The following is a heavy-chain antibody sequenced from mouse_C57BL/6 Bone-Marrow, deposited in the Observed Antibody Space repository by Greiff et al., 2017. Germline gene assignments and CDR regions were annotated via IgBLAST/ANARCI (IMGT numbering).Heavy chain of an antibody. CDR1: GYTFTDYY. Sequence: EVQLQQSGPVLVKPGASVKMSCKASGYTFTDYYMNWVKQSHGKSLEWIGVINPYNGGTSYNQKFKGKATLTVDKSSSTAYMELNSLTSEDSAVYYCARGVLRLFDYWGQGTTLTVSS. V-gene: IGHV1-19*01. D-gene: IGHD1-2*01. CDR2: INPYNGGT. J-gene: IGHJ2*01. CDR3: ARGVLRLFDY.